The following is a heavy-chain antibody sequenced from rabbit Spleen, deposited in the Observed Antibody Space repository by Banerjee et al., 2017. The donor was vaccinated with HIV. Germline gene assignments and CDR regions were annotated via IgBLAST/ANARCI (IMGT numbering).Heavy chain of an antibody. V-gene: IGHV1S45*01. D-gene: IGHD2-1*01. CDR1: GFSFSSNW. CDR2: IYAGSSGST. CDR3: ARVDRSDDHIDL. Sequence: LEESGGGLVKPGGTLTLTCTVSGFSFSSNWICWVRQAPGKGLEWIACIYAGSSGSTYYASWAKGRFTISKTAATTVTLQMTSLPVADTATYFCARVDRSDDHIDLWGQGTLVTVS. J-gene: IGHJ3*01.